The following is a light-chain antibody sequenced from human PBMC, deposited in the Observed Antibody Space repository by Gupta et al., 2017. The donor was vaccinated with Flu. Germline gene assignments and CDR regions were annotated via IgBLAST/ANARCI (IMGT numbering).Light chain of an antibody. CDR1: NSNFGNNP. V-gene: IGLV1-44*01. CDR3: EAWDDRLNGGV. J-gene: IGLJ3*02. Sequence: HSVLTQPPSASGTPGQRVTISCSGSNSNFGNNPVNWFQHLPGTAPKLLIYSNNQQPSGVPDRFSGSRAGTSASRAIRGLQAEDEADYYGEAWDDRLNGGVFGGGTKLTVL. CDR2: SNN.